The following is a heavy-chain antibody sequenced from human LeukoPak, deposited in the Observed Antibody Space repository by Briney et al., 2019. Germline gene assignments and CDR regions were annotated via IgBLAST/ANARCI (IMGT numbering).Heavy chain of an antibody. CDR1: GYNFNNYG. J-gene: IGHJ6*03. CDR2: ISAYNGDT. CDR3: ARSLNLNHYMDV. V-gene: IGHV1-18*01. D-gene: IGHD1-20*01. Sequence: GASVKVSCKASGYNFNNYGMSWVRQAPGQGLEWMGWISAYNGDTNYAQKVQDRVTMTTDTSTNTASMELWSLRSDDTAVYYCARSLNLNHYMDVWGKGTTVTVSS.